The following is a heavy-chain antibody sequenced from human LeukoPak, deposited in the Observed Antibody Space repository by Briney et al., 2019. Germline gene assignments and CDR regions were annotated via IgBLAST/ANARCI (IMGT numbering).Heavy chain of an antibody. Sequence: GGSLRLSCAVSGFTFSDHYMDWVRQAPGKGLEWVSGISSSGAGTYYADSVKGRFTISRDNSKNTLFLQMNTLRAEGTAVYYCAKVEKMATIYAYFDYWGQGTLVTVSS. J-gene: IGHJ4*02. V-gene: IGHV3-23*01. CDR3: AKVEKMATIYAYFDY. CDR1: GFTFSDHY. CDR2: ISSSGAGT. D-gene: IGHD5-24*01.